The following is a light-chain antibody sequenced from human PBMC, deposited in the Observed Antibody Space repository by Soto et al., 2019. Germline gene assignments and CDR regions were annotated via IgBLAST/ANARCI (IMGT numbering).Light chain of an antibody. CDR1: QSISSW. CDR2: DAS. V-gene: IGKV1-5*01. CDR3: QQYNSYWT. Sequence: DIQMTQSPSTLSASVGDRVTITCRASQSISSWLAWYQQKPGKAPKLLIYDASSLESGVTSRCSGSGSGTEFTLTISSLQPDDLATYYCQQYNSYWTFGQGT. J-gene: IGKJ1*01.